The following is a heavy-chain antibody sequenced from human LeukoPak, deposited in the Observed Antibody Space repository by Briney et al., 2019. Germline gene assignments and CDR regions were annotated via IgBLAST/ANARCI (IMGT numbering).Heavy chain of an antibody. D-gene: IGHD3-22*01. CDR2: IYTSGST. CDR3: ARSYYYDSSGRDAFDI. Sequence: PSETLSLTCTVSGGSISSYYWSWIRQPAGKGLEWIGRIYTSGSTNYNPSLKSRVTMSVDTSKNQFSLKLSSVTAADTAVYYCARSYYYDSSGRDAFDIWGQGTMVTVSS. V-gene: IGHV4-4*07. J-gene: IGHJ3*02. CDR1: GGSISSYY.